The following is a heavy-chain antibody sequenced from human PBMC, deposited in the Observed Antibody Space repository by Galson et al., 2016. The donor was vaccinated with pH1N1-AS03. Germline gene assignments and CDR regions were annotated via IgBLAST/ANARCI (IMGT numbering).Heavy chain of an antibody. D-gene: IGHD6-19*01. Sequence: SLRLSCAASGFTFSKYAMSWVRQAPGKGLEWVSSISGSGGSTFYADSVKGRFTISRDNSKNTLYLQLNSLRVEDTAVYYCVRERGESSGWKTRWFDPWGQGTLVTVSS. CDR3: VRERGESSGWKTRWFDP. J-gene: IGHJ5*02. CDR2: ISGSGGST. V-gene: IGHV3-23*01. CDR1: GFTFSKYA.